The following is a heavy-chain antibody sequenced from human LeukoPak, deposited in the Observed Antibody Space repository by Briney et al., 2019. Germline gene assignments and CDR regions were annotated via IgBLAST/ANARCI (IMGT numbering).Heavy chain of an antibody. J-gene: IGHJ4*02. CDR3: ARDLHIAAADY. CDR2: IKCDGTTT. Sequence: GGSLRLSCAASGFTFSSYWMHWARKAPGKGLVWVSRIKCDGTTTNYADSVKGRFIISRDNTKNTVYLQMNSLRAEDTAIYYCARDLHIAAADYWGQGTLVTVSS. V-gene: IGHV3-74*01. CDR1: GFTFSSYW. D-gene: IGHD6-13*01.